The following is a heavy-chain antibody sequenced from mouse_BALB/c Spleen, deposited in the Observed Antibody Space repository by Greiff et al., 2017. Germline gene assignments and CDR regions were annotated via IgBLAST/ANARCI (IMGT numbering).Heavy chain of an antibody. J-gene: IGHJ2*01. CDR2: INPNNGGT. CDR1: GYTFTDYN. Sequence: VQLQQSGPELVKPGASVKIPCKASGYTFTDYNMDWVKQSHGKSLEWIGDINPNNGGTIYNQKFKGKATLTVDKSSSTAYMELRSLTSEDTAVYYCARSVYYYGSRLPLFDYWGQGTTLTVSS. CDR3: ARSVYYYGSRLPLFDY. D-gene: IGHD1-1*01. V-gene: IGHV1-18*01.